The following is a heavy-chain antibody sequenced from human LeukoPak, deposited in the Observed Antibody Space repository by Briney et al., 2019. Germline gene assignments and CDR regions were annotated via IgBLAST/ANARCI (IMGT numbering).Heavy chain of an antibody. CDR1: GGSISSYS. CDR3: ARVLAARFDP. V-gene: IGHV4-59*01. J-gene: IGHJ5*02. D-gene: IGHD6-6*01. Sequence: SETLSLTCTVSGGSISSYSWTWIRQPPGKGLEWIGYIFYSGSTNYNPSLKSRVTISIDTSKSQFSLKLTSVTAADTAVYYCARVLAARFDPWGQGTLVAVSS. CDR2: IFYSGST.